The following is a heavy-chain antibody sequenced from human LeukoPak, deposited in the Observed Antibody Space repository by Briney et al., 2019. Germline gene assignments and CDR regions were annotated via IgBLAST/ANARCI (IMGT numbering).Heavy chain of an antibody. V-gene: IGHV4-59*11. CDR2: IYDSETT. D-gene: IGHD6-13*01. J-gene: IGHJ4*02. CDR1: GVSMRNHY. CDR3: ATRPGGSTWHGVFDF. Sequence: SETLSLTCTVSGVSMRNHYWSWIRQPPGKGLEWIGYIYDSETTNYNPSLKSRVTMSLDTSKNPFSLKLSSVTAADTALYYCATRPGGSTWHGVFDFWSRGTLITVSS.